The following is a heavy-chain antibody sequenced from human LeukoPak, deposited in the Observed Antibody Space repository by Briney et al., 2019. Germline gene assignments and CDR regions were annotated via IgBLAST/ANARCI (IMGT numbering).Heavy chain of an antibody. CDR1: GGSFSGYY. Sequence: SKTLSLTCAVYGGSFSGYYWSWIRQPPGKGLEWIGEINHSGSTNYNPSLKSRVTISVDTSKNQFSLKLSSVTAADTAVYYCARGRYCSSTSCYVGAYYYYGMDVWGQGTTVTVSS. J-gene: IGHJ6*02. CDR2: INHSGST. CDR3: ARGRYCSSTSCYVGAYYYYGMDV. V-gene: IGHV4-34*01. D-gene: IGHD2-2*01.